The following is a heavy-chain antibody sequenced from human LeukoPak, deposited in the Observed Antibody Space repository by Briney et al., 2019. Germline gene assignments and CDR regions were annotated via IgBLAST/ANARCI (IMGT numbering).Heavy chain of an antibody. V-gene: IGHV1-8*01. CDR1: GYTFTSYD. D-gene: IGHD3-10*01. CDR3: ARDYKSSYYYYYMDV. Sequence: SVQVSCKASGYTFTSYDINWVRQATGQGLEWMGWMNPNSGNTGYAQKFQGRVTMTRNTSISTAHMELSSLRSEDTAVYYCARDYKSSYYYYYMDVWGKGTTVTDSS. J-gene: IGHJ6*03. CDR2: MNPNSGNT.